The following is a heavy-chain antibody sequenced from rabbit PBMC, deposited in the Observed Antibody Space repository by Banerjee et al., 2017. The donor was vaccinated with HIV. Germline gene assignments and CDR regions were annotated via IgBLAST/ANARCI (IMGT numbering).Heavy chain of an antibody. CDR1: GFSFSNGYV. CDR3: AGGGAGYGWTRLDL. J-gene: IGHJ3*01. CDR2: IYAGSGNT. D-gene: IGHD6-1*01. V-gene: IGHV1S45*01. Sequence: QEQLEESGGDLVKPEGSLTLTCTASGFSFSNGYVMCWVRQAPGKGLEWIACIYAGSGNTYYASWGKGRFTLPKAPSAQVALQKASLTDADTAPYFCAGGGAGYGWTRLDLWGQGTLVTVS.